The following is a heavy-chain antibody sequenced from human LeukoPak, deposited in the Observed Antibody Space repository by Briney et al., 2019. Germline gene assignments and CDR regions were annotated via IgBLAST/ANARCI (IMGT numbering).Heavy chain of an antibody. CDR3: AKEAAGYDSSGYYYDY. J-gene: IGHJ4*02. CDR1: GFTFSSYA. V-gene: IGHV3-23*01. D-gene: IGHD3-22*01. CDR2: ISGSGGST. Sequence: GGSLRLSCAASGFTFSSYAMSWVRQAPGKGLEWVSAISGSGGSTYYADSVKGRFTISRDNSKNTLYLQMNSLRAEDTAVYYRAKEAAGYDSSGYYYDYWGQGTLVTVSS.